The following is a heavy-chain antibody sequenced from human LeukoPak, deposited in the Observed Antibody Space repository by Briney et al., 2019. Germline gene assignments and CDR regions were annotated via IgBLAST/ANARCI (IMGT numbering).Heavy chain of an antibody. CDR3: ATSGGIAAAGLDY. D-gene: IGHD6-13*01. V-gene: IGHV4-59*01. CDR1: GGSISSYY. Sequence: SETLSLTCTVSGGSISSYYWSWIRQPPGKGLEWIGYIYYSGSTNYNPSLKSRVTISVDTSKNQFSLKLSSVTAADTAVYYCATSGGIAAAGLDYWGQGTLVTVSS. J-gene: IGHJ4*02. CDR2: IYYSGST.